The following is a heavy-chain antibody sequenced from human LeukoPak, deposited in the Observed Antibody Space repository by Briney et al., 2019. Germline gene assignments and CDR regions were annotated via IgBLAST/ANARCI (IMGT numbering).Heavy chain of an antibody. CDR1: GGSISSYY. CDR3: VRVRGLGAFDI. Sequence: SETLSLTCTVSGGSISSYYWSWIRQPPGKGLEWIGYIYYSGSTNYNPSLKSRVTISVDTSKNQFSLKLSSVTAADTAVYYCVRVRGLGAFDIWGQGTMVTVSS. J-gene: IGHJ3*02. CDR2: IYYSGST. V-gene: IGHV4-59*01. D-gene: IGHD3-16*01.